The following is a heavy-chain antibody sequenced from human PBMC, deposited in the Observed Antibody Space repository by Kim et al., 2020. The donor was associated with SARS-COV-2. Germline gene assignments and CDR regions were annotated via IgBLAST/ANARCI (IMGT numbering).Heavy chain of an antibody. CDR3: AKGVAAAVYYGLDV. J-gene: IGHJ6*02. CDR2: IWYDGSNE. CDR1: GFTFSTHG. Sequence: GGSLRLSCVSSGFTFSTHGMYWVRQGPAKGLEWVAYIWYDGSNEDYGDSVRGRFTISRDNSKRTVYLEMNSLRVDDTAVYYCAKGVAAAVYYGLDVWGQGTAVIVSS. D-gene: IGHD6-13*01. V-gene: IGHV3-30*02.